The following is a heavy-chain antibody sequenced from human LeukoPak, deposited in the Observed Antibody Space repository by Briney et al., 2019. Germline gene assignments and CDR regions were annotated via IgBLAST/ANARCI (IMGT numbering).Heavy chain of an antibody. V-gene: IGHV1-18*01. J-gene: IGHJ4*02. Sequence: ASVKVSCKASGYTFTSYGISWVRQAPGQGLEWMGWISAYNGNTNYAQKFQGRVTMTRDTSISTAYMELSRLRSDDTAVYYCARDLGGQVGATDYWGQGTLVTVSS. CDR3: ARDLGGQVGATDY. CDR2: ISAYNGNT. CDR1: GYTFTSYG. D-gene: IGHD1-26*01.